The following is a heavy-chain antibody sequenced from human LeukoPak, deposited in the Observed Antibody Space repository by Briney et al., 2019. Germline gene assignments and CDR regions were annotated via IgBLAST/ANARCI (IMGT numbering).Heavy chain of an antibody. D-gene: IGHD1-26*01. Sequence: GGSLRLSCAASGFTFSSYGMHWVRQAPGKGLEWVAFIRYDGSNKYYADSVKGRFTISRDNSKNTLYLQMNSLRAEDTAVYYCARHSGSYYLDYFDYWGQGTLVTVSS. V-gene: IGHV3-30*02. CDR1: GFTFSSYG. CDR2: IRYDGSNK. J-gene: IGHJ4*02. CDR3: ARHSGSYYLDYFDY.